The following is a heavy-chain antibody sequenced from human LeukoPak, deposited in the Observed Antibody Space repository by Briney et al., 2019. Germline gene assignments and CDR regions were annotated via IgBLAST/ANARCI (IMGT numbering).Heavy chain of an antibody. CDR2: MNPNSGNT. J-gene: IGHJ3*02. D-gene: IGHD3-3*01. V-gene: IGHV1-8*01. CDR1: GYTFTSYD. CDR3: AKNTYYDFWSGYYNDAFDI. Sequence: ASVKVSCKASGYTFTSYDINWVRQATRQGLEWMGWMNPNSGNTGYAQKFQGRVTMTRNTSISTAYMELSSLRSEDTAVYYCAKNTYYDFWSGYYNDAFDIWGQGTMVTVSS.